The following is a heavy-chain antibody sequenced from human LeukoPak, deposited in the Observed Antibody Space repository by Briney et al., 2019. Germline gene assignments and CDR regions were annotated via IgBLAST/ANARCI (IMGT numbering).Heavy chain of an antibody. CDR2: ISGSGGST. Sequence: GGSLRLSCAASGFTFSSYAMSWVRQAPGKGLEWVSAISGSGGSTYYADSVKGRFTISRDNSKNTLYLQMNSLRAEDTAVYYCARMYYYGSGSYWNFDYWGQGTLVTVSS. V-gene: IGHV3-23*01. CDR1: GFTFSSYA. CDR3: ARMYYYGSGSYWNFDY. D-gene: IGHD3-10*01. J-gene: IGHJ4*02.